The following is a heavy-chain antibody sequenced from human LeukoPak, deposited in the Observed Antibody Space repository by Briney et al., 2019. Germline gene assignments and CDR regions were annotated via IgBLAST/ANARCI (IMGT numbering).Heavy chain of an antibody. D-gene: IGHD1-26*01. V-gene: IGHV3-23*01. CDR1: GFTFSTYD. J-gene: IGHJ4*02. Sequence: GGSLRLSCAASGFTFSTYDMSWVRQAPGKGLEWVSIISDNGGSTYHADSVKGRFTISRDNSKNTVYLQMNSLRAEDTAVYYCAKKGSGSYYYFDYWGQGTLVTVSS. CDR2: ISDNGGST. CDR3: AKKGSGSYYYFDY.